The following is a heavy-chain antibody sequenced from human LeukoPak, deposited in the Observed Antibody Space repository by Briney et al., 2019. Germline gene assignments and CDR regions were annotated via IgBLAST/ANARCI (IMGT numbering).Heavy chain of an antibody. D-gene: IGHD3-10*01. CDR3: ARDEAQPNTYYYGSGSYYARLDI. CDR1: GGSFSGYY. Sequence: PSETLSLTCAVYGGSFSGYYWSWIRQPPGKGLEWIGEINHSGSTNYNPSLKSRVTISVDTSKNQFSLKLSSVTAADTAVYYCARDEAQPNTYYYGSGSYYARLDIWGQGTMVTVSS. V-gene: IGHV4-34*01. J-gene: IGHJ3*02. CDR2: INHSGST.